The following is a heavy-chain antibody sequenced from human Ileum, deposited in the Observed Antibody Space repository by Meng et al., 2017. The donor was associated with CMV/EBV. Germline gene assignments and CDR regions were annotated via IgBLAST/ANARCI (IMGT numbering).Heavy chain of an antibody. D-gene: IGHD6-13*01. Sequence: QVRLTGSGPGPVHPPQALSLSSTVSGASSSSRDYYWRWIRQSPGKGLEWIGYFFFSGNTYYNPSLNNRVIISMDTPRNQFSLKVDSVTAADTAVYYCARFRIAALGNLFDPWGHGTLVTVSS. V-gene: IGHV4-30-4*08. CDR1: GASSSSRDYY. CDR2: FFFSGNT. J-gene: IGHJ5*02. CDR3: ARFRIAALGNLFDP.